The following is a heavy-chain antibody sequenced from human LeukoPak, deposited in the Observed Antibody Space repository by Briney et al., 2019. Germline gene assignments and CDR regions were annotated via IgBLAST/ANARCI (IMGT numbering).Heavy chain of an antibody. Sequence: SETLSLTCTVSGGSISSYYWSWIRQPPGKGLEWIGYIYYSGSTNYNPSLKSRVTISVDTSKNQFSLKLSSVTAADTAVYYCARDTLRADGYYYYGMDVWGQGTTVTVSS. CDR1: GGSISSYY. CDR2: IYYSGST. J-gene: IGHJ6*02. V-gene: IGHV4-59*01. CDR3: ARDTLRADGYYYYGMDV. D-gene: IGHD3-16*01.